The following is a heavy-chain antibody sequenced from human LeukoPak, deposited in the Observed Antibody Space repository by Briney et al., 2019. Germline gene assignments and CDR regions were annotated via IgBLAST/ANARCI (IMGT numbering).Heavy chain of an antibody. CDR1: GGTFSSYA. J-gene: IGHJ4*02. CDR3: SHGYYDSSGYST. Sequence: ASVKVSCKASGGTFSSYAISWVRQAPGQGLEWMGRIIPIFGTANYAQKFQGRVTITTDESTSTAYMELSSLRSEDTAVYYCSHGYYDSSGYSTWGQGTLLTVSS. V-gene: IGHV1-69*05. CDR2: IIPIFGTA. D-gene: IGHD3-22*01.